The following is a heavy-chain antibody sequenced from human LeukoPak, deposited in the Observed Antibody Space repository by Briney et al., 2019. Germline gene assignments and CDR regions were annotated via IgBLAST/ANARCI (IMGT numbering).Heavy chain of an antibody. Sequence: PSETLSLTCTASGGSISSSGYYWGWIRQPPGKGLEWIASINYSGTTYYNPSLKSRVTISEDRSKNQFSLKLSSVTAADTAVYYCARLRDGRWLLEYWGQGTLVTVSS. V-gene: IGHV4-39*01. CDR1: GGSISSSGYY. J-gene: IGHJ4*02. CDR3: ARLRDGRWLLEY. CDR2: INYSGTT. D-gene: IGHD5-24*01.